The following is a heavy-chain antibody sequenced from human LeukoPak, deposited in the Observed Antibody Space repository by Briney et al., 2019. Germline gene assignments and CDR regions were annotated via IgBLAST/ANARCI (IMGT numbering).Heavy chain of an antibody. V-gene: IGHV3-11*01. CDR2: SSSSGSTI. CDR3: ARRYCSNTSCRNYFDY. D-gene: IGHD2-2*01. CDR1: GFTFSDYY. J-gene: IGHJ4*02. Sequence: GGSLRLSCAASGFTFSDYYMSWIRQAPGKGLEWVSYSSSSGSTIYYADSVKGRFTISRDNAKNSLYLQMNSLRAEDTAVYYCARRYCSNTSCRNYFDYWGQGTLVTVSS.